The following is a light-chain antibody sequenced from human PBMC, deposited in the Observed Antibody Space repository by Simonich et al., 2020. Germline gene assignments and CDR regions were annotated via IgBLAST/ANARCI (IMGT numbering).Light chain of an antibody. CDR2: EVS. CDR3: SSYAGSNPL. V-gene: IGLV2-8*01. Sequence: QSALTKPPSASGSPGQSGTISYTGTSSDVGGYNYVSWYQQHPGKAPKLMIYEVSKRPSGGPDSFSGSKSGNTASLTVSGLQAEDEADYYCSSYAGSNPLFGGGTKLTVL. J-gene: IGLJ2*01. CDR1: SSDVGGYNY.